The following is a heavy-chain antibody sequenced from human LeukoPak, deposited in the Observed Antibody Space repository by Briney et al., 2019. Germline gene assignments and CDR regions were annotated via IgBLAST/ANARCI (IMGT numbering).Heavy chain of an antibody. CDR1: GYTFTDYY. CDR2: MNPNSGNT. V-gene: IGHV1-8*02. Sequence: ASVKISCKVSGYTFTDYYMHWVQQAPGKGLEWMGWMNPNSGNTGYAQKFQGRVTMTRNTSISTAYMELSSLRSEDTAVYYCARGLSSGWYSDYWGQGTLVTVSS. CDR3: ARGLSSGWYSDY. J-gene: IGHJ4*02. D-gene: IGHD6-19*01.